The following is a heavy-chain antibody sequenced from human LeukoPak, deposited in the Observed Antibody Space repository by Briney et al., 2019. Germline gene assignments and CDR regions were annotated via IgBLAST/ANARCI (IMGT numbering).Heavy chain of an antibody. D-gene: IGHD3-10*01. J-gene: IGHJ4*02. CDR1: GFTFSSYA. CDR3: ARPMWGGSGSYLPLDY. Sequence: PGGSLRLSCAASGFTFSSYAMHWVRQAPGKGLEWVAVISYDGSNKYYADSVKGRFTTSRDNSKNTLYLQMNSLRAEDTAVYYCARPMWGGSGSYLPLDYWGQGTLVTVSS. CDR2: ISYDGSNK. V-gene: IGHV3-30*04.